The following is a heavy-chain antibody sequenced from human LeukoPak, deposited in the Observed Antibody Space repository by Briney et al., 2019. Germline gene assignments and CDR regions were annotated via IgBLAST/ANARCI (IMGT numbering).Heavy chain of an antibody. Sequence: GGSLRLSCAASGFTFSSYGMHWVRRAPGKGLEWVAVIWYDGSNKYYADSVKGRFIISRDNSKNTLYLQMNSLRAEDTAVYYCARVDSGSYFFDYWGQGTLVTVYS. CDR2: IWYDGSNK. J-gene: IGHJ4*02. D-gene: IGHD1-26*01. CDR1: GFTFSSYG. V-gene: IGHV3-33*01. CDR3: ARVDSGSYFFDY.